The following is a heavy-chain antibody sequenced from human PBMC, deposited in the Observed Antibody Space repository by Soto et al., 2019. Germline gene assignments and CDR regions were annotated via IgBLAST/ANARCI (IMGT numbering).Heavy chain of an antibody. V-gene: IGHV1-3*01. D-gene: IGHD3-10*01. CDR3: GSTNYNPSLKSRVTISVDTSKNQFSLKLSSVTAADTAVYYCASWGADCSGGSCYTRRNYYYYYMDV. CDR2: INAGNGNT. Sequence: ASGKVSCKASGYTFTVYAMHRGRQAPGQRLEWMGWINAGNGNTKYSQKFQGRVTITRDTSASTAYMELSSLRSEDKAVYYCGSTNYNPSLKSRVTISVDTSKNQFSLKLSSVTAADTAVYYCASWGADCSGGSCYTRRNYYYYYMDVWGKGTTVTVSS. CDR1: GYTFTVYA. J-gene: IGHJ6*03.